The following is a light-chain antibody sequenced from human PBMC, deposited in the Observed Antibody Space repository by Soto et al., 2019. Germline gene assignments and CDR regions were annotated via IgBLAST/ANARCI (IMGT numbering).Light chain of an antibody. CDR3: QQANSFPLT. CDR1: QGISSW. Sequence: DIQMTQSPYSVSASVGDRVTITSRASQGISSWLARYQQKPGKAPKLLIYAASSLQSGVPSRFSGSGSGTDFTLTISSLQPEDFATYYCQQANSFPLTFGGGTKVEL. V-gene: IGKV1D-12*01. CDR2: AAS. J-gene: IGKJ4*01.